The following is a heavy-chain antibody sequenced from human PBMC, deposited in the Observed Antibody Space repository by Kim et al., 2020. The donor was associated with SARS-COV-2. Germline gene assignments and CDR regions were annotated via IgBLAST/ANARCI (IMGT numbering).Heavy chain of an antibody. V-gene: IGHV3-11*04. D-gene: IGHD1-26*01. J-gene: IGHJ4*02. CDR3: ARSDSRSYSTHDY. Sequence: ADSGKGRFTITRNTAKNALYLQMNSLRAEDTAVYYCARSDSRSYSTHDYWGQGTLVTVSS.